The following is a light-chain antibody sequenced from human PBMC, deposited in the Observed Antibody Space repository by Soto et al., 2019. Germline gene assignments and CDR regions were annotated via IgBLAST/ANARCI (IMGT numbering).Light chain of an antibody. J-gene: IGKJ1*01. CDR2: GAS. V-gene: IGKV3-15*01. CDR1: QSVSSSY. CDR3: QQYNKWPT. Sequence: EIVLTQSPGALSLSPGERAILSCRASQSVSSSYLAWYQQKPGQAPRLLIYGASTRATNIPARFSGSGFGTYFTLTISSLQSEDFAVYFCQQYNKWPTFGQGTKVDI.